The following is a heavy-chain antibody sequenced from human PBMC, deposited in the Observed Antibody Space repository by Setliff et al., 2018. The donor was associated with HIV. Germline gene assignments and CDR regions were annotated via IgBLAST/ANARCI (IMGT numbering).Heavy chain of an antibody. CDR3: ARIHSSADYYYMDV. D-gene: IGHD6-19*01. CDR2: IDWDDDK. V-gene: IGHV2-70*11. CDR1: GFSLSTSGMC. Sequence: PSQTLTLTCTFSGFSLSTSGMCVSWIRQPPGKALEWLARIDWDDDKYYSTSLKTRLTISKDTSKNQVVLTMTNMGPVDTATYYCARIHSSADYYYMDVWGKGTTVTVSS. J-gene: IGHJ6*03.